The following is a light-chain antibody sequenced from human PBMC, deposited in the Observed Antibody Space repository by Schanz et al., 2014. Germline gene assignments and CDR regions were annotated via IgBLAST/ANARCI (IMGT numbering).Light chain of an antibody. CDR3: QQYYTNPPHT. Sequence: EIVMTQSPATLSVSPGERATLSCRASQSVRSNLAWFQQKPGQAPRLLIYGASTRATGFPARFSGSGAGTEFTLTISSLQSEDFAVYYCQQYYTNPPHTFGGGTKVEIK. V-gene: IGKV3-15*01. CDR1: QSVRSN. J-gene: IGKJ4*01. CDR2: GAS.